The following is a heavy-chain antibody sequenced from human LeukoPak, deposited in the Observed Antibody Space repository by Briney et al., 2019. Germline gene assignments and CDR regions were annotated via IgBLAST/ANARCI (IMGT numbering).Heavy chain of an antibody. V-gene: IGHV3-23*01. CDR3: AKDLTMIPMDL. Sequence: GGSLRLSCAASGFTFSSYAMSWVRQAPGKGLEWVSAISGSGRSTFYADSVKGRFTISRDNSKNTLYLQMNSLRAEDTAVYYCAKDLTMIPMDLWGKGTTVTVSS. CDR2: ISGSGRST. D-gene: IGHD3-22*01. J-gene: IGHJ6*03. CDR1: GFTFSSYA.